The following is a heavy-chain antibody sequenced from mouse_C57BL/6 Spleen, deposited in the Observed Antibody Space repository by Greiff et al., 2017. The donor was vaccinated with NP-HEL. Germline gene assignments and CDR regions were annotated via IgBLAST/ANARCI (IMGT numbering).Heavy chain of an antibody. Sequence: EVKVVESGGGLVKPGGSLKLSCAASGFTFSDYGMHWVRQAPEKGLEWVAYISRGRSTIYYADTVKGRFPISRDNAKTTLFLQMTSLRSEDTAMYYCARDWGFDYWGQGTTLTVSS. V-gene: IGHV5-17*01. J-gene: IGHJ2*01. CDR2: ISRGRSTI. CDR1: GFTFSDYG. CDR3: ARDWGFDY.